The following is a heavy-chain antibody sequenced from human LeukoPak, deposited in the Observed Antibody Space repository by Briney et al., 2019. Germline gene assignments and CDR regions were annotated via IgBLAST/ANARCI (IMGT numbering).Heavy chain of an antibody. Sequence: GGYLRLSCAASGFTFSSYWMSWVRQAPGKGLEWVANIKQDGSEKYYVDSVKGRFTISRDNAKNSLYLQMNSLRAEDTAVYYCSRELRDYYYYMDVWGKGTTVTVSS. CDR3: SRELRDYYYYMDV. V-gene: IGHV3-7*01. J-gene: IGHJ6*03. CDR1: GFTFSSYW. CDR2: IKQDGSEK.